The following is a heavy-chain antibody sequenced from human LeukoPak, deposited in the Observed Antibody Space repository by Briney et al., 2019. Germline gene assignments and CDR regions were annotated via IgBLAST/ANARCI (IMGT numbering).Heavy chain of an antibody. CDR1: GGSISSYY. V-gene: IGHV4-59*01. Sequence: SETLSLTCTVSGGSISSYYWSWIRQPPGKGLEWIGYIYYSGSTNYNPSLKSRVTISVDTSKNQFSLKLSSVTAADTAVYYCARSRSYQLLTFDYWGQGTLVTVSP. CDR2: IYYSGST. D-gene: IGHD2-2*01. J-gene: IGHJ4*02. CDR3: ARSRSYQLLTFDY.